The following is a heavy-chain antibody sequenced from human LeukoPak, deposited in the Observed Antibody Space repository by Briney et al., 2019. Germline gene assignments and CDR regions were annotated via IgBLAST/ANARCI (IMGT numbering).Heavy chain of an antibody. V-gene: IGHV3-7*01. CDR3: ARAGQRATSVYGY. Sequence: GGSLRLSCAASGFTISSYWMSWVRQAPGKGLEWVANIKQDGSEKYYVDSVKGRFTISRDNAKNSLYLQMNSLRAEDTAVYYCARAGQRATSVYGYWGPGTLVTVSS. J-gene: IGHJ4*02. CDR2: IKQDGSEK. D-gene: IGHD1-26*01. CDR1: GFTISSYW.